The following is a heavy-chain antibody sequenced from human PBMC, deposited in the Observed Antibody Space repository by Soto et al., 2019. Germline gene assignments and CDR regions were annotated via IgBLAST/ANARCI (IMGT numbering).Heavy chain of an antibody. Sequence: QVQLQESGPGLVKPSETLSLTCTVSGGSMSTSAYYWSWIRQHPGTGPEWIGYIYYSGTTFYNPSLMSRATISVDTSKNQFSLKMTSVTAADTAIYYCARHVSAVGRRGYFDFWGLGTRVTVSS. CDR1: GGSMSTSAYY. CDR3: ARHVSAVGRRGYFDF. J-gene: IGHJ4*02. CDR2: IYYSGTT. D-gene: IGHD5-18*01. V-gene: IGHV4-31*03.